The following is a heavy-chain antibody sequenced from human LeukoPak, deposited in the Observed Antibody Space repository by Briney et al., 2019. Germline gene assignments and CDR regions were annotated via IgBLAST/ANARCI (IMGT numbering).Heavy chain of an antibody. CDR1: GYTYASYD. CDR2: MNPDSTNT. J-gene: IGHJ4*02. D-gene: IGHD2-15*01. CDR3: ARVPSLGYCSGGSCYRFDH. Sequence: ASVTVSCKASGYTYASYDINWVRQAPGQGLEWMGWMNPDSTNTGYAQKFQGRVTMTRDTSMSTAYMELSSLTSEDTAVYYCARVPSLGYCSGGSCYRFDHWGQGTLVAVSS. V-gene: IGHV1-8*01.